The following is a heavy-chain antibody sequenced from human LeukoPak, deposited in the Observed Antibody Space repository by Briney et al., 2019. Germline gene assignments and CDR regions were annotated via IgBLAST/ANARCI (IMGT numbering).Heavy chain of an antibody. CDR3: ARVTGYMIEDYFDY. D-gene: IGHD3-22*01. CDR2: INHSGST. Sequence: SETLSLTCAVYGGSFSGYYWSWIRQPPGKGLEWIGEINHSGSTNYNPSLKSRVTISVETSKNQFSLKLSSVTAADTAVYYCARVTGYMIEDYFDYWGQGTLVTVSS. J-gene: IGHJ4*02. V-gene: IGHV4-34*01. CDR1: GGSFSGYY.